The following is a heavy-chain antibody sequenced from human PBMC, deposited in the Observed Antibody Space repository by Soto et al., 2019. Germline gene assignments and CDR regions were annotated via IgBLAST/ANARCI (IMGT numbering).Heavy chain of an antibody. CDR2: ISYDGSNK. J-gene: IGHJ3*02. D-gene: IGHD3-3*01. Sequence: QVQLVESGGGVVQPGRSLRLSCAASGFTFSSYAMHWVRQAPGKGLEWVAVISYDGSNKYYAYSVKGRFTISRDNSKNTLYLQMNSLRAEDTAVYYCARPIRFLEWGDAFDIWGQGTMVTVSS. V-gene: IGHV3-30-3*01. CDR1: GFTFSSYA. CDR3: ARPIRFLEWGDAFDI.